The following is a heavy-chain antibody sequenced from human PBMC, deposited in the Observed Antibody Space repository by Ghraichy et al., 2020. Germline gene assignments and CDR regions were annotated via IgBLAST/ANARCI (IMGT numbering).Heavy chain of an antibody. D-gene: IGHD2-2*01. CDR3: ARESDIVVVPAARRKYYYYVMDV. Sequence: GGSLRLSCAASGFTFSSDWMSWVRQAPGKGLEWVANIKQDGSEKYYVDSVKGRFTISRDNAKNSLYLQMNSLRAEDTAVYYCARESDIVVVPAARRKYYYYVMDVWGQGTTVTVSS. CDR2: IKQDGSEK. CDR1: GFTFSSDW. J-gene: IGHJ6*02. V-gene: IGHV3-7*01.